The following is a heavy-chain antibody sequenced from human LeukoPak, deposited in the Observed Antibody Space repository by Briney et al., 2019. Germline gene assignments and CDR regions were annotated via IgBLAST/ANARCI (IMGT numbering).Heavy chain of an antibody. CDR3: ASAGRYYYDSSGYYGLLDY. Sequence: GASVKVSCKASGYTFTSYYMHWVRQAPGQGLEWMGLINPSGGSTSYAQKFQGRVTMTRDTSTSTVYMELSSLRSEDTAVYYCASAGRYYYDSSGYYGLLDYWGQGALVTVSS. CDR2: INPSGGST. J-gene: IGHJ4*02. V-gene: IGHV1-46*01. CDR1: GYTFTSYY. D-gene: IGHD3-22*01.